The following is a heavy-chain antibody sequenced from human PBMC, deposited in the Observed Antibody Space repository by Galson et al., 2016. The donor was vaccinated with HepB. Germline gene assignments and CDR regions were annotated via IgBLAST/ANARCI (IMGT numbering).Heavy chain of an antibody. V-gene: IGHV3-23*01. CDR3: AKCRRYERDSPFDY. CDR1: GFPFSNYA. J-gene: IGHJ4*02. D-gene: IGHD5-12*01. CDR2: IVGSGGST. Sequence: SLRLSCAASGFPFSNYAMNWVRQAPGKGLEWVASIVGSGGSTYYADSVRGRFTISRGNSKNTLYLQMNSLRVEDTAVYYCAKCRRYERDSPFDYWGQGTLVTVSS.